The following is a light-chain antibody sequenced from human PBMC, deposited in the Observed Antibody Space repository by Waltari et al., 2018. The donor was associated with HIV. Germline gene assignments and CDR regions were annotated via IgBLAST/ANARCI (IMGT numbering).Light chain of an antibody. J-gene: IGLJ3*02. V-gene: IGLV3-21*02. CDR3: QVWDRITVV. Sequence: SYVLTQPPSVSVAPGQTAQITCGGKNIGGLSVHWYQQKSGQAPVLVVYDDSDRPSGIPERFSGSNSGNTATLTISRVEGGDEADYYCQVWDRITVVFGGGTKLTVL. CDR1: NIGGLS. CDR2: DDS.